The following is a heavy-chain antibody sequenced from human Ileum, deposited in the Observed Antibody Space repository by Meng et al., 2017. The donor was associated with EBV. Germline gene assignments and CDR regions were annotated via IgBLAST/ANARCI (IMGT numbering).Heavy chain of an antibody. D-gene: IGHD1-26*01. Sequence: QAQLVHSGGGVKKPGSLVKASCKAAGYTFTNYGITWVRQAPGQGLEWMGWISAYNGNTNYAQTLQGRVTMTTDTSTSTAYMELGSLRSDDTAVYYCARVEVGITSGDYWGQGTLVTVSS. CDR2: ISAYNGNT. CDR3: ARVEVGITSGDY. CDR1: GYTFTNYG. J-gene: IGHJ4*02. V-gene: IGHV1-18*01.